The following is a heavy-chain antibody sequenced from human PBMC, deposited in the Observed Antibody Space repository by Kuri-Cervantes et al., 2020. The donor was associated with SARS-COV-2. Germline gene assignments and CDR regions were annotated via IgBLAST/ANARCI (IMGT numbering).Heavy chain of an antibody. V-gene: IGHV1-18*01. D-gene: IGHD1-26*01. CDR1: GGTFSSYA. J-gene: IGHJ6*03. Sequence: ASVKVSCKASGGTFSSYAISWVRQAPGQGLEWMGWISAYNGNTNYAQKLQGRVTMTTDTSTSTAYMELSSLRSEDTAVYYCASMPGATYYYYYMDVWGKGTTVTVSS. CDR2: ISAYNGNT. CDR3: ASMPGATYYYYYMDV.